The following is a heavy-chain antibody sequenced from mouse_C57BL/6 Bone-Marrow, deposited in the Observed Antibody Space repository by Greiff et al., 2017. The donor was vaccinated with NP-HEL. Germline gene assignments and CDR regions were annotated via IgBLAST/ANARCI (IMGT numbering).Heavy chain of an antibody. CDR1: GFTFSSYA. CDR2: ISDGGSYT. J-gene: IGHJ3*01. CDR3: ARDNGWFTWFAY. Sequence: EVKLVESGGGLVKPGGSLKLSCAASGFTFSSYAMSWVRQTPEKRLEWVATISDGGSYTYYPDNVKGRFPIARDNAKNNLYLQMSHLKSEDTAMYYCARDNGWFTWFAYWGQGTLVTVSA. V-gene: IGHV5-4*01. D-gene: IGHD2-3*01.